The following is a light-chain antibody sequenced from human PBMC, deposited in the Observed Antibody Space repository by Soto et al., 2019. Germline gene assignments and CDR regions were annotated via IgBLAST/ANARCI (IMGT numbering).Light chain of an antibody. J-gene: IGKJ1*01. Sequence: LHITQSPSTPSASVGDRVTITFRASQTISTWLAWYQQKAGKAPKVLIYKASSLQIGVPSRFSGSGSGTEFTLTISSLQPDDSATYYCQQYNSYSPTFGQGTKVDIK. CDR1: QTISTW. CDR3: QQYNSYSPT. CDR2: KAS. V-gene: IGKV1-5*03.